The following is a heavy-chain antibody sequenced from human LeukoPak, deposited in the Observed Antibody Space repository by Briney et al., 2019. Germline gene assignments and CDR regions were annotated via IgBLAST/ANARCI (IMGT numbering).Heavy chain of an antibody. V-gene: IGHV3-11*01. CDR1: GFTFSDYY. J-gene: IGHJ6*02. CDR3: ARDHGDYDIDYYYGMDV. Sequence: GGSLRLSCAASGFTFSDYYMSWIRQAPGKRLEWVSYISSSGSTIYYADSVKGRFTISRDNAKNSLYLQMNSLRAEDTAVYYCARDHGDYDIDYYYGMDVWGQGTTVTVSS. CDR2: ISSSGSTI. D-gene: IGHD4-17*01.